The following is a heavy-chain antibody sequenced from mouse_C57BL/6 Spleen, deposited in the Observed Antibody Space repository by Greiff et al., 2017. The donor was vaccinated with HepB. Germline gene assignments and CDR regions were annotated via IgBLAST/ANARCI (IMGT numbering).Heavy chain of an antibody. CDR3: ARRRYSFAWFAY. Sequence: QVQLQQPGAELVKPGASVKMSCKASGYTFTSYWITWVKQRPGQGLAWIGDIYPGSGSTNYNEKFKSKATLTVDTSSSTAYMQLSSLTSEDSAVYYCARRRYSFAWFAYWGQGTLVTVSA. J-gene: IGHJ3*01. CDR2: IYPGSGST. CDR1: GYTFTSYW. V-gene: IGHV1-55*01. D-gene: IGHD2-12*01.